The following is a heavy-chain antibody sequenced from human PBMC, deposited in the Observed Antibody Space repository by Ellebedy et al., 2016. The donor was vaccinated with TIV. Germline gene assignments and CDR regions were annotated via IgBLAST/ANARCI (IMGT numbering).Heavy chain of an antibody. CDR3: AKGRLGSANWFNL. Sequence: GGSLRLXXSASGFKFSDYAMSWVRQTPKEGLQWVASIRSGDLFDSYYADSVQGRFTISRDNSKNVPFLEMKNLRVEDSAVYYCAKGRLGSANWFNLWGRGT. CDR1: GFKFSDYA. D-gene: IGHD1-26*01. CDR2: IRSGDLFDS. J-gene: IGHJ5*02. V-gene: IGHV3-23*01.